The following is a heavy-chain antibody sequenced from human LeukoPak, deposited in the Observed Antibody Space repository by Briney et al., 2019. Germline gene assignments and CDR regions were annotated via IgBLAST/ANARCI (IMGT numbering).Heavy chain of an antibody. D-gene: IGHD3-3*01. CDR3: ARDTDFWSGYSNQDAFDY. CDR2: IIPIFGTA. CDR1: GGTFSSYA. V-gene: IGHV1-69*13. Sequence: SVKVSCKASGGTFSSYAISWVRQAPGQGLEWMGGIIPIFGTANYAQKFQGRVTITADESTSTAYMELSSLRSEDTAVYYCARDTDFWSGYSNQDAFDYWGQGTLVTVSS. J-gene: IGHJ4*02.